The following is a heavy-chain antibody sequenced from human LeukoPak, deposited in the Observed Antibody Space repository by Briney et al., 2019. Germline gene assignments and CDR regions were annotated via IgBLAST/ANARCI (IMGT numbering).Heavy chain of an antibody. CDR3: ARGGSYYIYYYYGMDV. V-gene: IGHV1-46*01. J-gene: IGHJ6*02. CDR2: INPSGGST. CDR1: GYTFTSYY. Sequence: GASVTVSCKASGYTFTSYYMHWVRQAPGQGLEWMGIINPSGGSTSYAQKLQGRVTMTRDTSTSTVYMELSSLRSEDTAVYYCARGGSYYIYYYYGMDVWGQGTTVTVSS. D-gene: IGHD1-26*01.